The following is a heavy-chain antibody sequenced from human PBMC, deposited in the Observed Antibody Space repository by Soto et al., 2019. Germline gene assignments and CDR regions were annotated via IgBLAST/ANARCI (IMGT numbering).Heavy chain of an antibody. CDR2: FDPEDGET. Sequence: ASVKVSCKVSGYTLTELSMHWVRQAPGKGLEWMGGFDPEDGETIYAQKFQGRVTMTEDTSTDTAYMELSSLRSEDTAVYYCATKYCSSTSCYAGGAFDIWGQGTMVTVSS. V-gene: IGHV1-24*01. D-gene: IGHD2-2*01. J-gene: IGHJ3*02. CDR3: ATKYCSSTSCYAGGAFDI. CDR1: GYTLTELS.